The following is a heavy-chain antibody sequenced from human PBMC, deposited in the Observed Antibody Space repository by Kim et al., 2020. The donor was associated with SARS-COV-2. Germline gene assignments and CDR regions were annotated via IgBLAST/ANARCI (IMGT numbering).Heavy chain of an antibody. V-gene: IGHV1-18*01. CDR3: ARDTAPQKLLWFGEFPGDWYFDL. CDR1: GYTFTSYG. J-gene: IGHJ2*01. CDR2: ISAYNGNT. Sequence: ASVKVSCKASGYTFTSYGISWVRQAPGQGLEWMGWISAYNGNTNYAQKLQGRVTMTTDTSTSTAYMELRSLRSDDTAVYYCARDTAPQKLLWFGEFPGDWYFDLWGRGTLVTVSS. D-gene: IGHD3-10*01.